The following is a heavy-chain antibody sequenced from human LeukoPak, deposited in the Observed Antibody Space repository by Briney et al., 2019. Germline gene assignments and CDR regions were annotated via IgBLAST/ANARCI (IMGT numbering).Heavy chain of an antibody. V-gene: IGHV3-43*01. J-gene: IGHJ4*02. D-gene: IGHD3-22*01. Sequence: GSLRLSCAASGFTFDDYTMHWVRQAPGKGLEWVSLISWDGGSTYYADSVKGRFTISRDNSKNSLYLQMNSLRTEDTALYYCAKEDYDSSGYYSYWGQGTLVTVSS. CDR2: ISWDGGST. CDR1: GFTFDDYT. CDR3: AKEDYDSSGYYSY.